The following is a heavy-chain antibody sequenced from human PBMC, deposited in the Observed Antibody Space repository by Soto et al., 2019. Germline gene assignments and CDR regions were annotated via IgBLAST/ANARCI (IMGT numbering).Heavy chain of an antibody. CDR3: ARPGITGTGGDYYYYGMDV. CDR2: IYPGDSDT. Sequence: GESLKISCTGSGYSFTSYWIGWLRQMPAKGLAWMGIIYPGDSDTRYGPSFQGQVTISADKSISTAYLQWSSLKAWDTAMYYCARPGITGTGGDYYYYGMDVWGQAITVTV. D-gene: IGHD1-20*01. CDR1: GYSFTSYW. V-gene: IGHV5-51*01. J-gene: IGHJ6*02.